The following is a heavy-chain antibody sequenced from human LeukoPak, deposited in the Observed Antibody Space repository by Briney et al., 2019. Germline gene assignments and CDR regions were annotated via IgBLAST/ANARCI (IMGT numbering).Heavy chain of an antibody. CDR1: GFTFSSYW. V-gene: IGHV3-7*01. CDR2: IKQDGSEK. CDR3: ARDGRGYCGGDCFLSWFDP. Sequence: GGSLRLSCAASGFTFSSYWMSWVRQAPGKGLEWVANIKQDGSEKYYVDSVKGRFTISRDNAKTSLYLQLSSLRAEDTAVYYCARDGRGYCGGDCFLSWFDPCGQGTLATVSS. J-gene: IGHJ5*02. D-gene: IGHD2-21*02.